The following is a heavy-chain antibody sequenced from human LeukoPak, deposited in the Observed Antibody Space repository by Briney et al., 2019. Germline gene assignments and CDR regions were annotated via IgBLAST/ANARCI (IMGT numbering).Heavy chain of an antibody. CDR1: GGSISSSSYY. CDR3: ARLEYCSGGSCYNRNFDY. V-gene: IGHV4-39*01. J-gene: IGHJ4*02. D-gene: IGHD2-15*01. CDR2: IYYSGST. Sequence: SQTLSLTCTVSGGSISSSSYYCGWLRQPPGKGLEWFGRIYYSGSTYYNPSLKSRVTISVDTSKNQFSLKLSSVTAEDTAVYYCARLEYCSGGSCYNRNFDYWGQGTLVTVSS.